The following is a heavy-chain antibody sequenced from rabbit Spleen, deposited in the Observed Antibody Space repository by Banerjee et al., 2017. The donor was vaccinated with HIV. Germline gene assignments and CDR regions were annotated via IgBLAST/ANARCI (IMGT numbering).Heavy chain of an antibody. Sequence: QSLEESGGGLVQPEGSVTLTCTASGFSFSSSYYMCWVRQAPGKGLEWIGCIYTGGSGSTAYASWAKGRFTVSKTSSTTVTLQMTSLTSADTATYFCARGSATMTMVITGFYFNLWGPGPLVSVS. CDR2: IYTGGSGST. V-gene: IGHV1S40*01. CDR1: GFSFSSSYY. D-gene: IGHD2-1*01. CDR3: ARGSATMTMVITGFYFNL. J-gene: IGHJ4*01.